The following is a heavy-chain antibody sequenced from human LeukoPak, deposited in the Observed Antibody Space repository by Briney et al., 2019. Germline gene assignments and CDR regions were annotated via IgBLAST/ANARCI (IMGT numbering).Heavy chain of an antibody. Sequence: SQTLSLTCAVSGGSISSGGYSWSWIRQPPGKGLEWIGEINHSGSTNYYPSLKSRVTISVDTSKNQFSLKLSSVTAADTAVYYCARHDILTGYFDYWGQGTLVTVSS. D-gene: IGHD3-9*01. CDR2: INHSGST. V-gene: IGHV4-30-2*01. J-gene: IGHJ4*02. CDR3: ARHDILTGYFDY. CDR1: GGSISSGGYS.